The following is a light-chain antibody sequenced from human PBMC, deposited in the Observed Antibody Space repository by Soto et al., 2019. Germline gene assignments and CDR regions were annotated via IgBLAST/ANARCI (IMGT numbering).Light chain of an antibody. V-gene: IGLV2-14*01. CDR3: SSYTSSTSYV. CDR2: DVS. J-gene: IGLJ1*01. CDR1: SSDVGGYNY. Sequence: QFALTQSASGSGSPGQSITISCTGTSSDVGGYNYVSWYQQHPGKAPKLMIYDVSNRPSGVSNRFSGSKSGNTASLTISGLQAEDEADYYCSSYTSSTSYVFGTGTKVTVL.